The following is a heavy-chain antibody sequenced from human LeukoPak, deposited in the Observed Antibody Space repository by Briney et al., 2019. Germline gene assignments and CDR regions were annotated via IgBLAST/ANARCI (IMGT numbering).Heavy chain of an antibody. J-gene: IGHJ4*02. CDR2: ISSSSSYI. CDR3: ARGYSIPSPFDY. Sequence: GGSLRLSCAASGFTFSTYSMNWVRQAPGKGLEWVSSISSSSSYIYYADSVKGRFTISRDNAKNSLYLQRNSLRAEDTAVYYCARGYSIPSPFDYWGQGTLVTVSS. CDR1: GFTFSTYS. V-gene: IGHV3-21*01. D-gene: IGHD6-13*01.